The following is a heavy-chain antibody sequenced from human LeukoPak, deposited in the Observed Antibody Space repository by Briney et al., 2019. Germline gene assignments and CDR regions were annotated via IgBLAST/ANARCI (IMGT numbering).Heavy chain of an antibody. J-gene: IGHJ4*02. CDR1: EFTFSSYA. V-gene: IGHV3-23*01. CDR2: ISGSGGST. D-gene: IGHD4-17*01. Sequence: PGGSLRLSCAASEFTFSSYAMSWVRQAPGKGLEWVSAISGSGGSTYYADSVKGRFTISRDNSKNTLYLQMNSLRAEDTAVYYCRAAGDDYGDSNFDYWGQGTLVTVSS. CDR3: RAAGDDYGDSNFDY.